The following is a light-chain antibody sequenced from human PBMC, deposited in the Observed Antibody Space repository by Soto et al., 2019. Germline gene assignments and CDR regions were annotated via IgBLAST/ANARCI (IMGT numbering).Light chain of an antibody. CDR2: DVS. V-gene: IGLV2-14*01. CDR3: SSYTSSNTGVV. CDR1: SSDVGGYNY. Sequence: QPVLTQPASVSGSPGQSITISCTGTSSDVGGYNYVSWYQQYPGKAPKLMIYDVSNRPSGVSNRFSGSKSGNTASLTISGLQAEDEAEYYCSSYTSSNTGVVFGGGTKVTVL. J-gene: IGLJ2*01.